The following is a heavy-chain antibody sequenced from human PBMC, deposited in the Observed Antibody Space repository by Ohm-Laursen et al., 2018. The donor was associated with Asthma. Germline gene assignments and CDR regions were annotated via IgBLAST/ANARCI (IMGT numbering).Heavy chain of an antibody. J-gene: IGHJ5*02. D-gene: IGHD3-16*02. CDR2: ISAKNGNT. CDR3: ARGPYYDYIWGSYRYHNWFDP. Sequence: ASVKVSCKASGYTFTSYGISWVRQAPGQGLEWMGWISAKNGNTDFTQKLQGRVTLTTDTSTSTAYMEVRSLTSDDTAVYYCARGPYYDYIWGSYRYHNWFDPWGQGTLVTVSS. V-gene: IGHV1-18*01. CDR1: GYTFTSYG.